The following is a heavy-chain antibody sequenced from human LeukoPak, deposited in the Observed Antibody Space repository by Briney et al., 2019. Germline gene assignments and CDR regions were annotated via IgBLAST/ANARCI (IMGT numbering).Heavy chain of an antibody. CDR2: IGTAGDT. V-gene: IGHV3-13*01. CDR3: ARGVEYYDFWSGYSDLYYFDY. D-gene: IGHD3-3*01. J-gene: IGHJ4*02. CDR1: GFTFSSYD. Sequence: PGGSLRLSCAASGFTFSSYDMHWVRQATGKGLEWVSAIGTAGDTYYPGSVKVRFTISRENAKNSLYLQMNSLRAGDTAVYYCARGVEYYDFWSGYSDLYYFDYWGQGTLVTVSS.